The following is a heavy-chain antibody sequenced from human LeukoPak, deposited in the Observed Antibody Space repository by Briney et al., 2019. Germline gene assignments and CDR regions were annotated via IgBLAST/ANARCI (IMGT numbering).Heavy chain of an antibody. Sequence: SETLSLTCTVSADSISSGGHYWSWVRQHPGKGLEWIGNIYYTGGTHYNTSLKSRVTISVDTSKNQVSLKVTSVTAAATAVYYCERAPHSDISAFDYWGQGTLVTVSS. V-gene: IGHV4-31*03. CDR2: IYYTGGT. D-gene: IGHD3-9*01. J-gene: IGHJ4*02. CDR1: ADSISSGGHY. CDR3: ERAPHSDISAFDY.